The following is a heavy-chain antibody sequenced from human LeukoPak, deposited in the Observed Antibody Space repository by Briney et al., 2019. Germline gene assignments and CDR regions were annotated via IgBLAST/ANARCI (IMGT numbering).Heavy chain of an antibody. CDR2: INHSGST. Sequence: SETLSLTCAVYGGSFSGYYWSWIRQPPGKGLEWIGEINHSGSTNYNPSLKSRVTISVDTSKNQFSLKLSSVTAADTAVYYCARHLAQLRFSEWIRLWFDPWGQGTLVSVSS. D-gene: IGHD3-3*01. CDR1: GGSFSGYY. CDR3: ARHLAQLRFSEWIRLWFDP. V-gene: IGHV4-34*01. J-gene: IGHJ5*02.